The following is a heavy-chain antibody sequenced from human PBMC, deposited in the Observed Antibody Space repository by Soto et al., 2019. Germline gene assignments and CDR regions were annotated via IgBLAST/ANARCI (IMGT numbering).Heavy chain of an antibody. Sequence: SETLSLTCTVSGGSISSGGYYWSWIRQHPGKGLEWIGYIYYSGSTYYNPSLKSRVTISVDTSKNQFSLKLSSVTAADTAVYYCARGGPTYYYGMDVWGQGTTVTVSS. V-gene: IGHV4-31*03. D-gene: IGHD3-10*01. J-gene: IGHJ6*02. CDR2: IYYSGST. CDR3: ARGGPTYYYGMDV. CDR1: GGSISSGGYY.